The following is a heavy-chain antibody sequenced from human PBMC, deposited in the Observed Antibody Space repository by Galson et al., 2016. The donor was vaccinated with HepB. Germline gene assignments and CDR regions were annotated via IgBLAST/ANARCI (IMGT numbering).Heavy chain of an antibody. V-gene: IGHV2-5*02. Sequence: PALVKPTQTLTLTCTFSGFSVTTSGVAVGWIRQPPGKALEWLALIYWDDDKRYKSSLKRRLTITKDTSKNQVVLKMTNMDPVDTATNYCAHSAGGHGYGSGTYYYFDLWGHGTLVTVSS. CDR3: AHSAGGHGYGSGTYYYFDL. CDR2: IYWDDDK. CDR1: GFSVTTSGVA. J-gene: IGHJ4*01. D-gene: IGHD3-10*01.